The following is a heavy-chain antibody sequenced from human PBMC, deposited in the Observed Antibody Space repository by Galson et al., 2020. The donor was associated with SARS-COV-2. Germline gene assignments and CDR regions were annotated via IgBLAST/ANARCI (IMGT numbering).Heavy chain of an antibody. CDR3: ARGGFPYYYYMDV. Sequence: GGSLRLSCTVAGFTFGDFAMSWFRQATGKRLDWFGFIRSSTHEATTEYDAPVKERFTISRDDSKNVAYLQMNSLITEDTAVYYCARGGFPYYYYMDVWGKGTTVTVSS. V-gene: IGHV3-49*03. CDR2: IRSSTHEATT. CDR1: GFTFGDFA. J-gene: IGHJ6*03.